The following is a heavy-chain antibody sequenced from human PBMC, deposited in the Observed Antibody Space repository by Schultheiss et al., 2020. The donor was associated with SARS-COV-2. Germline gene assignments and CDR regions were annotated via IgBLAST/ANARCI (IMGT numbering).Heavy chain of an antibody. CDR2: ISYDGSNK. D-gene: IGHD2-15*01. J-gene: IGHJ6*03. Sequence: GGSLRLSCAASGFTFSSYVMHWVRQAPGKGLEWVAVISYDGSNKYYADSVKGRFTISRDNAKNSLYLQMNSLRAEDTAVYYCAKITSDCSGGSCPGYYYMDVWGKGTTVTVSS. CDR1: GFTFSSYV. V-gene: IGHV3-30*18. CDR3: AKITSDCSGGSCPGYYYMDV.